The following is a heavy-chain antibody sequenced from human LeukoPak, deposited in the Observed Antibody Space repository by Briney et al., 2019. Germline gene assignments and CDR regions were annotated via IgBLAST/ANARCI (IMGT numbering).Heavy chain of an antibody. CDR2: ISSGSGTI. J-gene: IGHJ4*02. Sequence: GGSLRLSCAVSGFTFKNYWMGWVRQAPGKGLEWVSYISSGSGTIYYADSVKGRFTISRDNAKNSLYLQMSSLRDEDTALYYCARDQRNYYFDYWGQGTLVTVSS. CDR3: ARDQRNYYFDY. V-gene: IGHV3-48*02. D-gene: IGHD2/OR15-2a*01. CDR1: GFTFKNYW.